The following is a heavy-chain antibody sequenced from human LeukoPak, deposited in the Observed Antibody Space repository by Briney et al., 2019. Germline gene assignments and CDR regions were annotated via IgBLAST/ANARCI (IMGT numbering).Heavy chain of an antibody. D-gene: IGHD6-13*01. J-gene: IGHJ4*02. CDR1: GYTFTGYY. Sequence: ASVKVPCKASGYTFTGYYMHWVRQAPGQGLEWMGRISPNSRGTNYAQKFQGRVTMTRDKSIRTAYMELSRLRSDDTAVYYCVRAAAGPYSSFQIDYWGQGTLVTVSS. CDR2: ISPNSRGT. V-gene: IGHV1-2*02. CDR3: VRAAAGPYSSFQIDY.